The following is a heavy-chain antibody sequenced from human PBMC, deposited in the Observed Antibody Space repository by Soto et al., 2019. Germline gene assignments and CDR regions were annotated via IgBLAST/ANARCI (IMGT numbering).Heavy chain of an antibody. V-gene: IGHV1-46*01. D-gene: IGHD6-13*01. CDR2: INPSGGST. J-gene: IGHJ4*02. CDR1: GYTFTSYY. Sequence: ASVQVSCQASGYTFTSYYMHWVRQAPGQGLEWMGIINPSGGSTSYAQKFQGRVTMTRDTSTSTVYMELSSVTAADTAVYYCAREPEGIAAPDYWGQGTLVTVSS. CDR3: AREPEGIAAPDY.